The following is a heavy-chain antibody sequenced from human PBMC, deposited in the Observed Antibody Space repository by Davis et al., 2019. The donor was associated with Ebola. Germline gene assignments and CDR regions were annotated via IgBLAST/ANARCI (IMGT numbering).Heavy chain of an antibody. CDR1: GGSISSYY. Sequence: ESLKISCPVSGGSISSYYWSWIRQPPGKGLEWIGYIYYSGSTNYNPSLKSRVTISVDTSKNQFSLKLSSVTAADTAVYYCARGGSGSYKDWGQGTLVTVSS. D-gene: IGHD1-26*01. V-gene: IGHV4-59*01. CDR3: ARGGSGSYKD. J-gene: IGHJ4*02. CDR2: IYYSGST.